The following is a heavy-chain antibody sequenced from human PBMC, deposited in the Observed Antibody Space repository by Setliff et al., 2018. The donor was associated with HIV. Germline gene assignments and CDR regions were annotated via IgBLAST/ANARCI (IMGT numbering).Heavy chain of an antibody. J-gene: IGHJ4*02. D-gene: IGHD5-12*01. V-gene: IGHV4-38-2*01. CDR3: ARMYGGYDWSPAGARTRYFDY. Sequence: PSETLSLTCVVSGYSISSGNYWGWIRQPPGKGLEWIGNIYHSGSTYYNPSLKSRVTISVDTSKNQFSLKLSSVTAADTAVYYCARMYGGYDWSPAGARTRYFDYWGQGTLVTVSS. CDR2: IYHSGST. CDR1: GYSISSGNY.